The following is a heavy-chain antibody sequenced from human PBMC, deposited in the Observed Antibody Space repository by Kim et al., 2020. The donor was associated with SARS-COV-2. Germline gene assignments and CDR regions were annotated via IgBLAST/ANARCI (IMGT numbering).Heavy chain of an antibody. V-gene: IGHV4-34*01. CDR2: INHSGST. D-gene: IGHD3-3*01. CDR3: ARGEVLRFLEWLLPHWYFDL. CDR1: GGSFSGYY. J-gene: IGHJ2*01. Sequence: SETLSLTCAVYGGSFSGYYWSWIRQPPGKGLEWIGEINHSGSTNYNPSLKSRVTISVDTSKNQFSLKLSSVTAADTAVYYCARGEVLRFLEWLLPHWYFDLWGRGTLVTVSS.